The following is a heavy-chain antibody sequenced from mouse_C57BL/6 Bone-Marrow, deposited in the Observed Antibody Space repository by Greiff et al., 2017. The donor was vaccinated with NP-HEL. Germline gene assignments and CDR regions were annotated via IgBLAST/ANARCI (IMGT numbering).Heavy chain of an antibody. V-gene: IGHV3-6*01. CDR2: ISYDGSN. Sequence: EVQLVESGPGLVKPSQSLSLTCSVTGYSITSGYYWNWIRQFPGNKLEWMGYISYDGSNNYNPSLKNRISITRDTSKNQFFLKLNSVTTEDTATYYCARGDYWGQGTTLTVYS. CDR1: GYSITSGYY. CDR3: ARGDY. J-gene: IGHJ2*01.